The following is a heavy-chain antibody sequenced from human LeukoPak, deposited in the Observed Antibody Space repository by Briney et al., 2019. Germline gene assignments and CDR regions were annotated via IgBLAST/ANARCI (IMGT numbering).Heavy chain of an antibody. J-gene: IGHJ4*02. CDR2: IHYTGTT. V-gene: IGHV4-59*01. CDR3: ARDRPGESSLDY. D-gene: IGHD3-10*01. CDR1: GGSISPDY. Sequence: SETLSLTCTVSGGSISPDYWSWIRQPPGKGLEWIGYIHYTGTTNYNPSLKSRVTISVETSKNQFSLNLGSVTAADTAVYYCARDRPGESSLDYWARESWSPSPQ.